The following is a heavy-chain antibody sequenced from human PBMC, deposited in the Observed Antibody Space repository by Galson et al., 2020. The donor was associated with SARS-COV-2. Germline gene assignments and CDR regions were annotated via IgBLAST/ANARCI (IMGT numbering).Heavy chain of an antibody. CDR3: AIRFGGLGYMDV. CDR1: GFTFSTAW. D-gene: IGHD3-10*01. CDR2: IKTRSDGETT. J-gene: IGHJ6*04. Sequence: GESLKISCAVSGFTFSTAWMIWVRRAPGKGLEWVGRIKTRSDGETTDYGAPVKGRFIISRDDSKDTLYLHMNSLRTEDTAVYYCAIRFGGLGYMDVWGKGTTVTVSS. V-gene: IGHV3-15*01.